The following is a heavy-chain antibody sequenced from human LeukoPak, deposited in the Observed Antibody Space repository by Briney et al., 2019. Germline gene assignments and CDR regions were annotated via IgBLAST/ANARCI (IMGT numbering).Heavy chain of an antibody. V-gene: IGHV4-31*03. J-gene: IGHJ4*02. Sequence: SETLSLTCTVSGGSISSGDYYWSWIRQHPGKGLEWIGYTHYSGTTYYNPSLNSRVTISVDRSANHFSLKVSSVTAADTAVYYCARDAIDSNYFDFWGQGTLVTVSS. CDR3: ARDAIDSNYFDF. CDR2: THYSGTT. CDR1: GGSISSGDYY. D-gene: IGHD4-11*01.